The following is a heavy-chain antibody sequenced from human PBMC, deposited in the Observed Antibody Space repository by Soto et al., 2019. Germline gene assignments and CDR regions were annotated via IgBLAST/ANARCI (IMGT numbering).Heavy chain of an antibody. D-gene: IGHD1-26*01. CDR3: ASLSGSYGFDP. J-gene: IGHJ5*02. CDR1: GFSFSSYE. V-gene: IGHV3-48*03. Sequence: EAQLVESGGDSVQPGGSLRLSCAGSGFSFSSYEMNWVRQAPGKGLEWVSYISSSGSDTYYADSVKVRFTISRDNAQNSLYLQITSLRAEDTAIYYCASLSGSYGFDPWGQGTLVTVSS. CDR2: ISSSGSDT.